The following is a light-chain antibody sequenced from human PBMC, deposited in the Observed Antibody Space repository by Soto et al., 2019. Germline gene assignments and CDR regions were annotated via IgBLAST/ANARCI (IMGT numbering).Light chain of an antibody. V-gene: IGKV3-15*01. CDR3: QQFHNWPRT. CDR1: QSIGGNF. CDR2: GAS. J-gene: IGKJ1*01. Sequence: EIVISKAPDSLSVATGVAATVCCRASQSIGGNFLAWYQQRRGQAPRLLIYGASTRATGIPARFSGSGSGTEFTLTISSLQSEDFAVYYCQQFHNWPRTFGQGTKVDIK.